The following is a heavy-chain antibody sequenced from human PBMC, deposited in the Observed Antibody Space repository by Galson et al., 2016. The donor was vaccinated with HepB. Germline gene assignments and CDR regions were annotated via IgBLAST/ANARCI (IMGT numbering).Heavy chain of an antibody. CDR2: IRADGTEN. CDR1: GFSFSRYW. D-gene: IGHD1-1*01. Sequence: SLRLSCAASGFSFSRYWMTWVRQAPGKGLEWVGNIRADGTENDYVDSVRGRSTMSRDNAQRSLFLQMTSLRAEDTAVYYCARENHWKLDQWGQGTLVTVSS. CDR3: ARENHWKLDQ. J-gene: IGHJ5*02. V-gene: IGHV3-7*03.